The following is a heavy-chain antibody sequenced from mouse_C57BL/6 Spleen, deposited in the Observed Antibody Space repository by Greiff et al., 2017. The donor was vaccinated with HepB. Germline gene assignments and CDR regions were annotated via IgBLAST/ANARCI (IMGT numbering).Heavy chain of an antibody. D-gene: IGHD1-1*01. CDR1: GYTFTDYE. CDR2: IDPETGGT. V-gene: IGHV1-15*01. CDR3: TRYHYGSSDWYFDV. Sequence: QVQLQQSGAELVRPGASVTLSCKASGYTFTDYEMHWVKQTPVHGLEWIGAIDPETGGTAYNQKFKGKAILTADKSSSTAYMELRSLTSEDSAVYYCTRYHYGSSDWYFDVWGTGTTVTVSS. J-gene: IGHJ1*03.